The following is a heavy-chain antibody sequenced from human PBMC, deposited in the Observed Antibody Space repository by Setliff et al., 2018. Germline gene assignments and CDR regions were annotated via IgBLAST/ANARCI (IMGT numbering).Heavy chain of an antibody. CDR3: ARRETYYNFWSGYYAY. CDR1: GGSISSSSYY. D-gene: IGHD3-3*01. Sequence: PSETLSLTCTVSGGSISSSSYYWGRIRQPPGKGPEWIGSIYYSGSTYYNPSLKSRVTISVDTSKNQFSLKLSSVTAADTAVYYCARRETYYNFWSGYYAYWGQGTLVTVSS. CDR2: IYYSGST. V-gene: IGHV4-39*07. J-gene: IGHJ4*02.